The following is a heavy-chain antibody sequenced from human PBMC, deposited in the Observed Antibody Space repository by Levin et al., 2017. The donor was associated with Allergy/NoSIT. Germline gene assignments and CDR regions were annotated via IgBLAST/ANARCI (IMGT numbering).Heavy chain of an antibody. CDR3: ARGQSTYYTNCAYDS. J-gene: IGHJ4*02. V-gene: IGHV4-31*03. CDR2: IYYTGST. D-gene: IGHD4-11*01. Sequence: SETLSLTCTVSGGSVISGGSHWSWIRQHPGKGLEWIGYIYYTGSTYYNPSLKSRVTISIDTSTNQFSLRLSSVTAADTAVYYCARGQSTYYTNCAYDSWGQGTLVTVSS. CDR1: GGSVISGGSH.